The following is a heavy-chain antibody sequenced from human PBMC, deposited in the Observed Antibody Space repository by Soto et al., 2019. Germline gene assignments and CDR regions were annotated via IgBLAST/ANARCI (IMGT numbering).Heavy chain of an antibody. CDR3: AKAPAGTDSYYYYYYMDV. CDR2: ISGSGGST. CDR1: GFAFSSYA. D-gene: IGHD6-13*01. Sequence: GGSLRLSCAASGFAFSSYAMIWVRQAPGKGLEWVSAISGSGGSTYYADSVKGRFTISRDNSKNTLYLQMNSLRAEDTAVYYCAKAPAGTDSYYYYYYMDVWGKGTTVTVSS. J-gene: IGHJ6*03. V-gene: IGHV3-23*01.